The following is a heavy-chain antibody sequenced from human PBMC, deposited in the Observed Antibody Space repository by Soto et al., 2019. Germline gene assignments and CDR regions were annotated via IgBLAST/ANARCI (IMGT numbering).Heavy chain of an antibody. D-gene: IGHD3-10*01. V-gene: IGHV3-30*18. CDR2: ISYDGSNQ. J-gene: IGHJ6*02. Sequence: QVHLVESGGGVVQPGKSLRLSCAASGFTFSSYGMHWVRQAPGMRLEWVAIISYDGSNQYYADSVKGRLTISRHNSKNTLYLQMNSLRAEDTAVYYCEKRRQLGDYYYYGMDVWGQGTTVTVSS. CDR1: GFTFSSYG. CDR3: EKRRQLGDYYYYGMDV.